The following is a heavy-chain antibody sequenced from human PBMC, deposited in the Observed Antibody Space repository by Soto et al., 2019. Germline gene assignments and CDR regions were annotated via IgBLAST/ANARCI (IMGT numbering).Heavy chain of an antibody. CDR2: IWYDGSNK. V-gene: IGHV3-33*01. Sequence: PGGSLRLSCAASGFTFISYGMHWVRQAPGKGLEWVAVIWYDGSNKYYADSVKGRFTISGDNSKNTLYLQMNSLRAEDTAVYYCARDTVVVPAAMSFGYWGQGTLVTVSS. CDR1: GFTFISYG. J-gene: IGHJ4*02. D-gene: IGHD2-2*01. CDR3: ARDTVVVPAAMSFGY.